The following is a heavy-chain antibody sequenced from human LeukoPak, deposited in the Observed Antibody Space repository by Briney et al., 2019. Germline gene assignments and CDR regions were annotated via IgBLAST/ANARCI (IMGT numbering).Heavy chain of an antibody. CDR3: AREKVSKWLRVYYYYGMDV. J-gene: IGHJ6*02. D-gene: IGHD5-12*01. CDR1: GFTFNNYW. Sequence: GGSLRLSCAASGFTFNNYWMTWFRQAPGKGLEWVANIKQDGTEIYYVDSVRGRFIISRDNAENSLYLQMNSLRSEDTAVYYCAREKVSKWLRVYYYYGMDVWGQGTTVTVSS. CDR2: IKQDGTEI. V-gene: IGHV3-7*03.